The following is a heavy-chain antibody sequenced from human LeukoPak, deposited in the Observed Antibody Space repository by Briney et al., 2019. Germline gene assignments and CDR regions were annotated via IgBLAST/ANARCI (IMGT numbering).Heavy chain of an antibody. CDR1: GYTFTSYG. Sequence: ASVNVSCKASGYTFTSYGISWVRQAPGQGLEWMGWISAYNGNTNYAQKLQGRVTMTTDTSTSTAYMELRSLRSDDTAVYYCARSGYCSSTSCYAGRVKFGPWGQGTLVTVSS. V-gene: IGHV1-18*01. CDR3: ARSGYCSSTSCYAGRVKFGP. J-gene: IGHJ5*02. CDR2: ISAYNGNT. D-gene: IGHD2-2*01.